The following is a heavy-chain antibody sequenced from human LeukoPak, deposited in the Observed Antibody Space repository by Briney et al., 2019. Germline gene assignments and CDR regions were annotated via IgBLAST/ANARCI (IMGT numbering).Heavy chain of an antibody. CDR2: INHSGST. Sequence: PSETLSLTCAVYGGSFSGYYWSWIRQPPGKGLEWIGEINHSGSTNYNPSLKSRVTISVDTSKNKFSLKLSSVTAADTAVYYCARGRGSGSYYRYWGQGTLVTVSS. CDR3: ARGRGSGSYYRY. J-gene: IGHJ4*02. CDR1: GGSFSGYY. D-gene: IGHD1-26*01. V-gene: IGHV4-34*01.